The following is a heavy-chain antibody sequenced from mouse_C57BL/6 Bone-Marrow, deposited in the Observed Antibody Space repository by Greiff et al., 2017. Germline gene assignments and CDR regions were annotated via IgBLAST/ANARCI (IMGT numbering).Heavy chain of an antibody. CDR1: GFTFSDYG. J-gene: IGHJ2*01. V-gene: IGHV5-17*01. D-gene: IGHD1-1*01. CDR2: ISSGSSTI. Sequence: VQLKESGGGLVKPGGSLKLSCAASGFTFSDYGMHWVRQAPEKGLEGVAYISSGSSTIYYADTVKGRFTISRDNAKNTLFLQMTSLRSEDTAMYYCARNYYGSSRDYWGQGTTLTVSS. CDR3: ARNYYGSSRDY.